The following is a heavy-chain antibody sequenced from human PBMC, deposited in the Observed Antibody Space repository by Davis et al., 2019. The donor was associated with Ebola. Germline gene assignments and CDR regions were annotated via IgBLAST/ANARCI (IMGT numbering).Heavy chain of an antibody. Sequence: GGSLRFSCAVPGFTFSNWNMNWFRQAPGKGLEWVSHISTSSSNIYCADSVKGRFTISRDNAKNSLHLQMNSLRAEDTAVYYCARDGGNIVVVANWFDPWGQGTLVTVSS. CDR1: GFTFSNWN. J-gene: IGHJ5*02. V-gene: IGHV3-21*01. D-gene: IGHD2-15*01. CDR2: ISTSSSNI. CDR3: ARDGGNIVVVANWFDP.